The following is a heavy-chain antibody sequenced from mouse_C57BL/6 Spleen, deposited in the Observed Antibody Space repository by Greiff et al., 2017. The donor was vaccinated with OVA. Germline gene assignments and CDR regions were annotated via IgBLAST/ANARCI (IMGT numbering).Heavy chain of an antibody. Sequence: EVQLQQSGAELVKPGASVKLSCTASGFNIKDYYMHWVKQRTEQGLEWIGRIDPEDGETKYAPKFKGKATITADTSPNTAYLQLSSLTSEDTAVYYCARGYYGSSYYFDYWGQGTTLTVSS. V-gene: IGHV14-2*01. D-gene: IGHD1-1*01. CDR3: ARGYYGSSYYFDY. CDR2: IDPEDGET. CDR1: GFNIKDYY. J-gene: IGHJ2*01.